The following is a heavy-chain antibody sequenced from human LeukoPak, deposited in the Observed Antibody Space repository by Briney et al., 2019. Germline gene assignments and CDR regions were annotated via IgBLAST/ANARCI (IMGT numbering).Heavy chain of an antibody. J-gene: IGHJ4*02. CDR3: AKWGPYDILTGRIN. V-gene: IGHV3-7*03. CDR1: GFMFSSNW. D-gene: IGHD3-9*01. Sequence: GGSLRLSCAASGFMFSSNWMTWVRQAPGKGLEWVANIKPDESEKYYVGSVKGRFTISRDNAKNSLYLQMNSLRAEDTAVYYCAKWGPYDILTGRINWGQGTLVTVSS. CDR2: IKPDESEK.